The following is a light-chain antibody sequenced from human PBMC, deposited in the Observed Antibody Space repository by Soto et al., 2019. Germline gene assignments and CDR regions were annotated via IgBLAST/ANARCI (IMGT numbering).Light chain of an antibody. J-gene: IGLJ2*01. V-gene: IGLV2-8*01. Sequence: QSVLTQPPSASGSPVQSVTISCTGTSSDVGGYNYVSWYQQHPGKAPKLIIYEVSKRPSGVPDRFSGSKSGNTASLTVSGHQAEDEADYYCSSYAGSNNVVFGGGTKLTVL. CDR3: SSYAGSNNVV. CDR2: EVS. CDR1: SSDVGGYNY.